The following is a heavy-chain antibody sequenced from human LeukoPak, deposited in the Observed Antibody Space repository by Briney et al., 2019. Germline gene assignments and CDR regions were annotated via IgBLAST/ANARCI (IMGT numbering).Heavy chain of an antibody. V-gene: IGHV4-59*08. J-gene: IGHJ6*02. CDR2: IYYSET. D-gene: IGHD4-11*01. CDR3: ARTQGWGTVRTGYYYGMDV. Sequence: PSETLSLTCTVSGGSISGSYWSWIRQPPGKGLEWIGYIYYSETYYNPSLKSRVTISLDTSKNQFSLNLRFVTAADTAVYFFARTQGWGTVRTGYYYGMDVWGQGTTVTVSS. CDR1: GGSISGSY.